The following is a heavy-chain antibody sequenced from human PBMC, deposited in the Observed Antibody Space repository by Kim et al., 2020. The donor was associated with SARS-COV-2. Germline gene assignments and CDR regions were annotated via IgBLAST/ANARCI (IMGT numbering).Heavy chain of an antibody. CDR2: IYYSGST. Sequence: SETLSLTCTVSGGSVSSGSYYWSWIRQPPGKGLEWIRYIYYSGSTNYNPSLKSRVTISVDTSKNQFSLKLSSVTAADTAVYYCARYYDSTGVDIWGQGTMVTVSS. CDR3: ARYYDSTGVDI. V-gene: IGHV4-61*01. D-gene: IGHD3-22*01. CDR1: GGSVSSGSYY. J-gene: IGHJ3*02.